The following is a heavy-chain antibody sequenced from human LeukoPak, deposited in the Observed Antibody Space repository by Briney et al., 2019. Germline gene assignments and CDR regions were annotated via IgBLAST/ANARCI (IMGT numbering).Heavy chain of an antibody. D-gene: IGHD6-13*01. CDR2: INPSGGST. J-gene: IGHJ5*02. CDR3: ARARAAAGTGWFDP. Sequence: ASVKVSCKASGYTFTSYYMHWVRHAPEQRLESMGIINPSGGSTSYAQKFQGRVTMTRDTSTSTVYMELSSLRSEDTAVYYCARARAAAGTGWFDPWGQGTLVTVSS. V-gene: IGHV1-46*01. CDR1: GYTFTSYY.